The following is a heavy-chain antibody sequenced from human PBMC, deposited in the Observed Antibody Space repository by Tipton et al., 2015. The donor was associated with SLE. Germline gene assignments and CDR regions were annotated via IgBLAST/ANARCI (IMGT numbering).Heavy chain of an antibody. V-gene: IGHV4-59*08. CDR2: IYYSGST. CDR1: GGSISSYY. Sequence: TLSLTCTVSGGSISSYYWSWIRQPPGKGLEWIGYIYYSGSTYYNPSLKSRVTISLDTSKNQFSLKLSSVTAADTAVYYCARQMRAAAGTGAFDIWGQGTMVTVSS. CDR3: ARQMRAAAGTGAFDI. J-gene: IGHJ3*02. D-gene: IGHD6-13*01.